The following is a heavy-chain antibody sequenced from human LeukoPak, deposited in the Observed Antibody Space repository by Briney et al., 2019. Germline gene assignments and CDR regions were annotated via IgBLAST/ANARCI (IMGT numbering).Heavy chain of an antibody. D-gene: IGHD1-7*01. CDR2: VSGRGGTT. J-gene: IGHJ4*02. CDR3: TKDVNWNYKGLFEH. V-gene: IGHV3-23*01. Sequence: GGSLRLSCAASGFTVSSNYMSWVRQAPGKGLEWVSGVSGRGGTTDYADSVKGRFIISRDNSKNMLFLQMNSLRAEDTAVYYCTKDVNWNYKGLFEHWGQGTLVTVSS. CDR1: GFTVSSNY.